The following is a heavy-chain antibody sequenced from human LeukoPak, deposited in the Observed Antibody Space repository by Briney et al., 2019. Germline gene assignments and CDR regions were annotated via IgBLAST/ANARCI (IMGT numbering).Heavy chain of an antibody. D-gene: IGHD4-17*01. V-gene: IGHV4-59*11. Sequence: SSETLSHTCAVSADSFSRHYWTCMRPSPGKGREWIGYISYIGSTNYNPALKSRVTFSIDTSKNQFSLKLRSVAAADTAVYYRARDLVTVTKGFDIWGQGTMVSVSS. CDR3: ARDLVTVTKGFDI. J-gene: IGHJ3*02. CDR2: ISYIGST. CDR1: ADSFSRHY.